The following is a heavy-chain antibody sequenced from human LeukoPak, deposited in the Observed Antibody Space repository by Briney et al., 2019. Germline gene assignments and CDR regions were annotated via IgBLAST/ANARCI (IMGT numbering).Heavy chain of an antibody. CDR2: INHSGST. Sequence: PSETLSLTCAVYGGSFSGYYWSWIRQPPGKGLEWIGEINHSGSTNYNPSLKSRVTISVDTSKNQFSLKLSSVTAADTAVYYCARASGATALNWFDPWGQGTLVTVSS. CDR1: GGSFSGYY. D-gene: IGHD1-26*01. V-gene: IGHV4-34*01. J-gene: IGHJ5*02. CDR3: ARASGATALNWFDP.